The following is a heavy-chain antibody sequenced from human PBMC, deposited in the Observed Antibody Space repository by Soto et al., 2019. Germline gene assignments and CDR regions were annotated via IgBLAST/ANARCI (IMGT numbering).Heavy chain of an antibody. CDR3: ATTITMVRGVTSLARFDY. CDR1: GGSISSSSYY. Sequence: PSETLSLTCTVSGGSISSSSYYWGWIRQPPGKGLEWIGSIYYSGSTYYNPSLKSRVTISVDTSKNQFSLKLSSVTAADTAVYYCATTITMVRGVTSLARFDYWGQGTLVTVSS. D-gene: IGHD3-10*01. J-gene: IGHJ4*02. V-gene: IGHV4-39*01. CDR2: IYYSGST.